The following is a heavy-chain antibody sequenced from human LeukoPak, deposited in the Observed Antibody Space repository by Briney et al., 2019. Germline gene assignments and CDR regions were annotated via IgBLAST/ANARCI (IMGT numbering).Heavy chain of an antibody. D-gene: IGHD2-2*01. CDR3: ARRYCSSTSCLLKDWFDP. Sequence: GESLKISCKGSGYSFTSCWISWVRQMPGKGLEWMGRIDPSDSYTNYSPSFQGHVTISADKSFSTAYLQWSSLKASDTAMYYCARRYCSSTSCLLKDWFDPWGQGTLVTVSS. J-gene: IGHJ5*02. CDR1: GYSFTSCW. CDR2: IDPSDSYT. V-gene: IGHV5-10-1*01.